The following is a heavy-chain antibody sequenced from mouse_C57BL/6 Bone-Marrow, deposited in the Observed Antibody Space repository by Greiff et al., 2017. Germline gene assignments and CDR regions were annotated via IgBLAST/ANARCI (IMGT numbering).Heavy chain of an antibody. CDR1: GYSFTGYY. V-gene: IGHV1-42*01. Sequence: EVQLQQSGPELVKPGASVKISCKASGYSFTGYYMNWVKQSPEKSLEWIGEINPSTGGTTYNQKFKAKATLTVDKSSSTAYMQLKSLTSEDSAVYYCARTHYYGSSYCYFDYWGQGTTLTVSS. CDR3: ARTHYYGSSYCYFDY. CDR2: INPSTGGT. J-gene: IGHJ2*01. D-gene: IGHD1-1*01.